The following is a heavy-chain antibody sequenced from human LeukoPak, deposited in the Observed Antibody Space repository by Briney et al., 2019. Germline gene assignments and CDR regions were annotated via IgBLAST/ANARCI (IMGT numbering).Heavy chain of an antibody. D-gene: IGHD3-22*01. CDR3: AKGYYYDSSGPNFDY. Sequence: GGSLRLSCAASGFTFDDYAMHWVRQAPGKGLEWVSGISWNSGSIGYADSVKGRFTISRDNAKNSPYLQMNSLRAEDTALYYCAKGYYYDSSGPNFDYWGQGTLVTVSS. J-gene: IGHJ4*02. CDR1: GFTFDDYA. V-gene: IGHV3-9*01. CDR2: ISWNSGSI.